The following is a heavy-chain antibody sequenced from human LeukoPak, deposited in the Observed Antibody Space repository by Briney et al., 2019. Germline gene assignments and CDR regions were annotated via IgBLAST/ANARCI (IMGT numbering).Heavy chain of an antibody. Sequence: GGSLRLSCAASGFTFSSYAMHWVRQAPGKGLEWVAVISYDGSNKYYADSVKGRFTISRDNSKNTLYLQMNSLRAEDTAVYYCARDRSGSYYLTYYFDYWGQGTLVTVSS. CDR1: GFTFSSYA. CDR3: ARDRSGSYYLTYYFDY. CDR2: ISYDGSNK. V-gene: IGHV3-30*04. D-gene: IGHD1-26*01. J-gene: IGHJ4*02.